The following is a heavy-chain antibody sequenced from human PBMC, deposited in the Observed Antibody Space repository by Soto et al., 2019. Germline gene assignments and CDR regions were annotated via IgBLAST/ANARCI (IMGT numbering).Heavy chain of an antibody. CDR2: IFYSENT. V-gene: IGHV4-61*01. J-gene: IGHJ6*02. D-gene: IGHD6-6*01. CDR1: GDSVTSGSHY. CDR3: ARQGRPYSGSGYYYGMDV. Sequence: SETLSLTCTVSGDSVTSGSHYWSWIRQPPGKGLEYIGYIFYSENTSYHPSLKSRVTISVDTSKNQFSLKLSSVTAADTAIYYCARQGRPYSGSGYYYGMDVWGQGTTVTVS.